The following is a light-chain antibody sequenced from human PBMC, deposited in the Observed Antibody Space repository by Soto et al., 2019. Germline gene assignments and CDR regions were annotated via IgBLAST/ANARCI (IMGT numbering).Light chain of an antibody. Sequence: QSALTQPASVSGSPGQSITISCTGTRSDVGGYNFVSWYQQHPGKAPKLIIHDVSSRPSGVSNRFSGSKSGNTASLTLSGLQAEDEADYYFSSYTSISTLAFGGGTKLTVL. CDR3: SSYTSISTLA. CDR1: RSDVGGYNF. V-gene: IGLV2-14*01. CDR2: DVS. J-gene: IGLJ2*01.